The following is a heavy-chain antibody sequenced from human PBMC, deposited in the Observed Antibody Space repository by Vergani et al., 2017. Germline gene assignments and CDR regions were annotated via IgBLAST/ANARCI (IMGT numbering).Heavy chain of an antibody. CDR3: AGITIFGVD. D-gene: IGHD3-3*01. Sequence: QVQLQQWGAGLLKPSETLSLTCAVYGGSFSGYYWSWIRQPPGKGLEWIGEINHSGSTNYNSSLKSRVTIPVDTSKNQFSLKLSSVTAADTAVYYCAGITIFGVDWGQGTLVTVSS. CDR2: INHSGST. J-gene: IGHJ4*02. CDR1: GGSFSGYY. V-gene: IGHV4-34*01.